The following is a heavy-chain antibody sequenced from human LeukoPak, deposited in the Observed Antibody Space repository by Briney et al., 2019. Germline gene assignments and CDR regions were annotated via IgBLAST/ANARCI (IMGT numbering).Heavy chain of an antibody. V-gene: IGHV1-18*01. CDR2: ISGYSGNT. CDR3: SRGGLSSTRKTSFDY. J-gene: IGHJ4*02. Sequence: GPSVKVSCKASGYSFTHYGITWVRQAPGQGLEWMGWISGYSGNTDYAQKPQGRVTMTTDTSTSTAYMVLRSLRSDDTAVYYCSRGGLSSTRKTSFDYWGQGTLVTVSS. D-gene: IGHD2-2*01. CDR1: GYSFTHYG.